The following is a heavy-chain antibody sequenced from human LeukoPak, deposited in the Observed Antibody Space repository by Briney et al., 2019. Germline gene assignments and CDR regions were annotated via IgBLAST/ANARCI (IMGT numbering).Heavy chain of an antibody. CDR1: GGSISSYY. D-gene: IGHD3-10*01. CDR2: IYTSGST. Sequence: SETLSLTCTVSGGSISSYYWSWIRQPAGKGLEWIGRIYTSGSTNYNPSLKSRVTISRDMSKNQFSLKVNSVTAADSAVYYCARGDYYGSGSYHYWGQGTLVTVAS. V-gene: IGHV4-4*07. J-gene: IGHJ4*02. CDR3: ARGDYYGSGSYHY.